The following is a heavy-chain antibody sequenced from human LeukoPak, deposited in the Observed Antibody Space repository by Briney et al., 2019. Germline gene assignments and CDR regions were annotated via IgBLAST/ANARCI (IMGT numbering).Heavy chain of an antibody. CDR2: IIPIFGTA. CDR3: ARGIRGPYYYYYMDV. CDR1: GGTFISYA. J-gene: IGHJ6*03. Sequence: SVKVSCKASGGTFISYAISWVRQAPGQGLEWMGGIIPIFGTANYAQKFQGRVTITADKSTSTAYMELSSLRSEDTAVYYCARGIRGPYYYYYMDVWGKGTTVTISS. D-gene: IGHD5-18*01. V-gene: IGHV1-69*06.